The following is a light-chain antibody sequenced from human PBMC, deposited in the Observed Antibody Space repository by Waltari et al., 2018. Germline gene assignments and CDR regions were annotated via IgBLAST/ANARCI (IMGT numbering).Light chain of an antibody. CDR2: KDS. Sequence: SSELTQPPSVSVSPGQTARITCFGDALPKQYAIWYQQKSGQAPVQIIYKDSERPSEIPEGFSGSTSGTTVTLTISGVQAQDEADYYCQAADINGLSWVFGGGTKLTVL. V-gene: IGLV3-25*03. J-gene: IGLJ3*02. CDR1: ALPKQY. CDR3: QAADINGLSWV.